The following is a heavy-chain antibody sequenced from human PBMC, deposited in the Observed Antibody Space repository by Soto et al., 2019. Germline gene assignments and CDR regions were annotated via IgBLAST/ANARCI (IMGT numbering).Heavy chain of an antibody. CDR3: AKSGSYSYYYGMDV. Sequence: LRLSCAASGFTFSSYAMSWVRQAPGKGLEWVSAISGSGGSTYYADSVKGRFTISRDNSKNTLYLQMNSLRAEDTAVYYCAKSGSYSYYYGMDVWGQGTTVTVSS. J-gene: IGHJ6*02. CDR1: GFTFSSYA. CDR2: ISGSGGST. V-gene: IGHV3-23*01. D-gene: IGHD1-26*01.